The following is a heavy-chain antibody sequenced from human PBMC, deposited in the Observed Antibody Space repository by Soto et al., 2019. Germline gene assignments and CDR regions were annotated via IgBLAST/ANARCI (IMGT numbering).Heavy chain of an antibody. CDR3: ARHRRETGTYAQPLDY. Sequence: SETLSLTCTVSGGSISSSSYYWGWVRQPPGKGLECIGAISYGGSTYHNPSPRSRVTISVDTSKSQFSLYLTSVTAADTAVYYCARHRRETGTYAQPLDYWGQGTWVTVSS. J-gene: IGHJ4*02. CDR1: GGSISSSSYY. D-gene: IGHD1-1*01. V-gene: IGHV4-39*01. CDR2: ISYGGST.